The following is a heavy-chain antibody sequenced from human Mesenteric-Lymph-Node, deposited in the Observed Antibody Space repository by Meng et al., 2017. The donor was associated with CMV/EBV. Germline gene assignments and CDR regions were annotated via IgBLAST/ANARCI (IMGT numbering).Heavy chain of an antibody. CDR2: ISPNSGGT. CDR1: GYSFNVYY. Sequence: ASVKVSCKASGYSFNVYYIHWVRQAPGQGLEWMGYISPNSGGTIYAQKFQGRVTMTRDTSISTAYMELSSLISDDTAVYYCARGVGIVGNAFDIWGQGTMVTVSS. J-gene: IGHJ3*02. CDR3: ARGVGIVGNAFDI. D-gene: IGHD3-16*02. V-gene: IGHV1-2*02.